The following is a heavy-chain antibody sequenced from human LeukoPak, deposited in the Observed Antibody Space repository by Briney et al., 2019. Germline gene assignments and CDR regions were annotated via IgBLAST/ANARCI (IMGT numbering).Heavy chain of an antibody. V-gene: IGHV4-34*01. J-gene: IGHJ5*02. D-gene: IGHD3-9*01. CDR1: GGSFSGNY. CDR2: IIHSGST. CDR3: ARGRNYVIWTANPITAWFDP. Sequence: SETLSLTCAVSGGSFSGNYWSWIRQSPGKGLEWIGEIIHSGSTNYNPSLKSRVTISVDTSKNQFSLKLSSVTAADTAVYYCARGRNYVIWTANPITAWFDPWGQGTLVTVAS.